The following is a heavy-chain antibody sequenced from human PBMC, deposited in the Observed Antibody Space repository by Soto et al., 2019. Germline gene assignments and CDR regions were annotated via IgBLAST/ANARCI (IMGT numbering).Heavy chain of an antibody. D-gene: IGHD2-2*01. J-gene: IGHJ3*02. CDR3: ARDWEEIVLVPAVI. CDR1: GFTFSSYA. Sequence: GGSLRLSCAASGFTFSSYAMHWVRQAPGKGLEWVAVISYDGSNKYYADSVKGRFTISRDNSKNTLYLQMNSLRAEDTAVYYCARDWEEIVLVPAVIWGQGTMVTVSS. V-gene: IGHV3-30-3*01. CDR2: ISYDGSNK.